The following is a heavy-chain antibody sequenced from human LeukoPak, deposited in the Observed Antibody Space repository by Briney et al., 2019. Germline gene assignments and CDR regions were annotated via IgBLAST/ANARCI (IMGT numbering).Heavy chain of an antibody. CDR3: AKALAVTTSSFDY. CDR1: GFTFSSYA. D-gene: IGHD4-17*01. Sequence: GGSLRLSCAASGFTFSSYAMSWVRQAPGKGLEWVSAIRGSGGSTYYADSVKGRFTISRDNSKNTLYLQMNSLRAEDTAVYYCAKALAVTTSSFDYWGQGTLVTVSS. CDR2: IRGSGGST. J-gene: IGHJ4*02. V-gene: IGHV3-23*01.